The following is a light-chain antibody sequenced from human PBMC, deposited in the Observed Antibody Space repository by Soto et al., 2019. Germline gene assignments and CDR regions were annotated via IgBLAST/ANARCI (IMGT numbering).Light chain of an antibody. CDR3: QQLNSFPLT. CDR1: HGISSY. V-gene: IGKV1-9*01. Sequence: DIQLTQSPSLLSASVGDRVTITCRASHGISSYLAWYQQKPGKAPKLLIYAASTLQSGVPSRFSGSGSGTEFTLTISSLQPDDFANYYCQQLNSFPLTFGGGTKVEIK. CDR2: AAS. J-gene: IGKJ4*01.